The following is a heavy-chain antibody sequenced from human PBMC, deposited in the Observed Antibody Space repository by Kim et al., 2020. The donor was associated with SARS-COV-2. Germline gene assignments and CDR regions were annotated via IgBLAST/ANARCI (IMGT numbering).Heavy chain of an antibody. CDR1: GYTFTSYA. V-gene: IGHV7-4-1*02. CDR2: INTNTGNP. J-gene: IGHJ6*02. Sequence: ASVKVSCKASGYTFTSYAMNWVRQAPGQGLEWMGWINTNTGNPTYAQGFTGRFVFSLDTSVSTAYLQISSLKAEDTAVYYCAREHSGVVVVAATLEVPYGMDVWGQGTTVTVSS. D-gene: IGHD2-15*01. CDR3: AREHSGVVVVAATLEVPYGMDV.